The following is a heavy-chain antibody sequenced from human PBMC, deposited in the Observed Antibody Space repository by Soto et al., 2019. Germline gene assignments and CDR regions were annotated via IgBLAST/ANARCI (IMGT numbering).Heavy chain of an antibody. Sequence: ASVKVSCKASGYTFTSYAMHWVREAPGQRLEWMGWSNAGNGNTKYSQEFQGRVTITRDTSASTAYMELSSLRSEDTAVYYCAYTTTVVTNNWFDPWGQGTLVTVSS. CDR1: GYTFTSYA. D-gene: IGHD4-17*01. CDR2: SNAGNGNT. J-gene: IGHJ5*02. V-gene: IGHV1-3*02. CDR3: AYTTTVVTNNWFDP.